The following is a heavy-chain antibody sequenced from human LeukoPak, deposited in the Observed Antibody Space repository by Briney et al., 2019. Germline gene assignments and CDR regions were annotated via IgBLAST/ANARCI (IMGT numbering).Heavy chain of an antibody. CDR1: GFTFSSYW. CDR3: ARGGPYSSSSWDY. J-gene: IGHJ4*02. CDR2: TNNDGRST. Sequence: GGSLRLSCAASGFTFSSYWMHWVRQAPGKGLVWVSGTNNDGRSTRYADSVKGRFTISRDNAKNTLYLQMNSLRAEDTAVYCCARGGPYSSSSWDYWGQGTLVTVSS. D-gene: IGHD6-13*01. V-gene: IGHV3-74*01.